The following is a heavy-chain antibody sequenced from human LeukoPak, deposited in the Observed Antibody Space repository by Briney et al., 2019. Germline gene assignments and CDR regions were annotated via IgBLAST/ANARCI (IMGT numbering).Heavy chain of an antibody. CDR3: ARVNLHDYGAHFDY. V-gene: IGHV4-39*01. D-gene: IGHD4-17*01. J-gene: IGHJ4*02. CDR1: GGSISSSSYY. CDR2: IYYSGSP. Sequence: PSETLSLTCSVSGGSISSSSYYWAWIRQPPGKGLEWIGSIYYSGSPYYNPSLKSRVTISVDTSKNQFSLKLSSVTAADTAVYYCARVNLHDYGAHFDYWGQGTLVTVSS.